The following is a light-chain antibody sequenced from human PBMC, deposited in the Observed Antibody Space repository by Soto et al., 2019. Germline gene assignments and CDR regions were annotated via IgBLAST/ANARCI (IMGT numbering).Light chain of an antibody. CDR3: SSYTSSSTLYV. V-gene: IGLV2-14*01. CDR1: SSDVGGYNY. Sequence: QSALTQPASVSGSPGQSITISCTGTSSDVGGYNYVSWYQQHPGKAPKLMIYDVSNRPSGVSNRFSGSKSGNTASLIISGLQAEDEADYYCSSYTSSSTLYVFGTGTKVTV. CDR2: DVS. J-gene: IGLJ1*01.